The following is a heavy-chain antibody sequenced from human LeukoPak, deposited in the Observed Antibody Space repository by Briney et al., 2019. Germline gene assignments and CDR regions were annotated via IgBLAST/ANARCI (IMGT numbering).Heavy chain of an antibody. CDR1: GFAFSSYE. J-gene: IGHJ3*02. D-gene: IGHD2-2*01. CDR3: ARDPWVGEYGAFDI. CDR2: IKQDGSEK. Sequence: GGSLRLSCAASGFAFSSYEMNWVRQAPGKGLEWVANIKQDGSEKNYLDSVKGRFTISRDNAKNSLYLQMSSLRAEDTALYYCARDPWVGEYGAFDIWGQGTMVTVSS. V-gene: IGHV3-7*01.